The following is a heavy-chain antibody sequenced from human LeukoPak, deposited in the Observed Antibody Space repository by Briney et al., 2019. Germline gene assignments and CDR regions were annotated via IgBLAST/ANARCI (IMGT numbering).Heavy chain of an antibody. V-gene: IGHV4-39*01. D-gene: IGHD1-26*01. CDR3: ARLRRVGAPKVDP. J-gene: IGHJ5*02. CDR2: IYYSGST. CDR1: GGSISSSSYY. Sequence: SETLSLTCTVSGGSISSSSYYWGWIRQPPGKGLEWIGSIYYSGSTYYNPSLKSRVTISVDTSKNQFSLKLSSVTAADTAVYYCARLRRVGAPKVDPWGQGTLVTVSS.